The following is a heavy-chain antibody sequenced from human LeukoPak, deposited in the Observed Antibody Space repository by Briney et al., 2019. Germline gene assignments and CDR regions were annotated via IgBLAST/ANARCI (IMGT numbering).Heavy chain of an antibody. CDR1: GYTFTGYY. D-gene: IGHD1-26*01. J-gene: IGHJ3*02. CDR2: INPNSGGT. V-gene: IGHV1-2*02. Sequence: ASVKVSCKASGYTFTGYYMHWVRQAPGQGLEWMGWINPNSGGTNYAQKFQGRVTMTRDTSISTAYMELSRLRPDDTAVYYCARQYSGSYGAFDIWGQGTMVTVSS. CDR3: ARQYSGSYGAFDI.